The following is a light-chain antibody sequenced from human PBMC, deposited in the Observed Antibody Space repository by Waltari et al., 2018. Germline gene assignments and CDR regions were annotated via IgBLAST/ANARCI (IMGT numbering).Light chain of an antibody. J-gene: IGLJ2*01. V-gene: IGLV2-23*01. CDR1: GSAVGGYFL. CDR2: AAS. CDR3: CSYAGTNTLL. Sequence: QSPLTQPAAVSGSPGQPITIPCPSPGSAVGGYFLVSWYQQNPGKAPRLLIYAASRRPSGVSTRFSGSKSGNTASLTISGLQAEDEADYYCCSYAGTNTLLFGGGTKVTVL.